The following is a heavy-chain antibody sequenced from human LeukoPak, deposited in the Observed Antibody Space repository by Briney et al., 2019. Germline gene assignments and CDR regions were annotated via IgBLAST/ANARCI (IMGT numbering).Heavy chain of an antibody. Sequence: KPSETLSLTCAVYGGSFSGYYWSWIRQPPGKGLEWIGEINHSGSTNYNPSLKSRVTISVDTSKNQFSLKLSSVTAADTAVYYCARDSSSSLEPFDYWGQGTLVTVSS. CDR3: ARDSSSSLEPFDY. J-gene: IGHJ4*02. CDR1: GGSFSGYY. V-gene: IGHV4-34*01. CDR2: INHSGST. D-gene: IGHD6-6*01.